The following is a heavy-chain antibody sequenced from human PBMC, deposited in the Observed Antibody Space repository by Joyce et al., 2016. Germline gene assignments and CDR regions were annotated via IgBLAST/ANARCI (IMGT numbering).Heavy chain of an antibody. D-gene: IGHD4-17*01. CDR2: IRSSGGST. J-gene: IGHJ4*02. CDR3: AKDQDYGDYSVDY. CDR1: RFAFSSYA. Sequence: EVQLLESGGGLVQPGGSLSLSCAASRFAFSSYAMSCVRQAPGKGLGWVSTIRSSGGSTYYADSVKGRFTISRDNSENTLYLQMNSLRAGYTAVYYCAKDQDYGDYSVDYWGQGTLVTVAS. V-gene: IGHV3-23*01.